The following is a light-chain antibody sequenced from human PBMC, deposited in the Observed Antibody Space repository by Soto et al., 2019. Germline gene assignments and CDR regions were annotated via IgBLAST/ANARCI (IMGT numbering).Light chain of an antibody. CDR1: QSLLYSNGYNY. J-gene: IGKJ3*01. Sequence: DIVMTQSPLSLSVTPGEPASISCRSSQSLLYSNGYNYLDWYLQKPGQSPQLLIYYGYNRASGVPDRFSGSGSGTDFTLTITSVEPEDVGVYFCMHSLRTPLTFGPGTKVDVK. CDR3: MHSLRTPLT. CDR2: YGY. V-gene: IGKV2-28*01.